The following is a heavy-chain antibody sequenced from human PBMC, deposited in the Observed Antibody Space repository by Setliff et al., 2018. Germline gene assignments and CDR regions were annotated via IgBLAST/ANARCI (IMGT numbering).Heavy chain of an antibody. Sequence: VKVSCKASGYTLINYGISWVRQAPGQGLEWMGWIGAYNDNKNYAQKLQGRVTMTTDTSTSATYMELRSLRSDDTAVYYCAISTLSICTGGSCPNAFDVWGQGTMVTVSS. J-gene: IGHJ3*01. CDR1: GYTLINYG. V-gene: IGHV1-18*01. CDR2: IGAYNDNK. D-gene: IGHD2-8*02. CDR3: AISTLSICTGGSCPNAFDV.